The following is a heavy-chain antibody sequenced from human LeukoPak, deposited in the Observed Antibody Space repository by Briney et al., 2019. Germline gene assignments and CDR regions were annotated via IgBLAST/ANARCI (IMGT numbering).Heavy chain of an antibody. CDR1: GFTFSSYG. V-gene: IGHV3-33*06. CDR2: IWYDGSNK. Sequence: GGSLRLSCAAPGFTFSSYGMHWVRQAPGKGLEWVAVIWYDGSNKYYADSVKGRFTISRDNSKNTLYLQMNSLRAEDTAVYYCAKSGYAAFDIWGQGTMVTVSS. J-gene: IGHJ3*02. CDR3: AKSGYAAFDI. D-gene: IGHD3-22*01.